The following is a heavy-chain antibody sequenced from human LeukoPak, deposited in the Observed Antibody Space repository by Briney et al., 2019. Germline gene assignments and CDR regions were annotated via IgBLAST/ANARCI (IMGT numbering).Heavy chain of an antibody. V-gene: IGHV3-33*01. J-gene: IGHJ4*02. CDR2: IWYDGSNK. Sequence: GGSLRLSCAASGFTFSSYGMHWVRQAPGKGLEWVAVIWYDGSNKYYADSVKGRFTISRDSLKNTLHLQMNSLRAEDTAVYYCARAAYDNSGYLTLWGQGTLVTVSS. D-gene: IGHD3-22*01. CDR3: ARAAYDNSGYLTL. CDR1: GFTFSSYG.